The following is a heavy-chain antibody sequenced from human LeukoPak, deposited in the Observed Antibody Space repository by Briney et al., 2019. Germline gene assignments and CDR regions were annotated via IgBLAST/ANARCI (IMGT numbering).Heavy chain of an antibody. CDR2: ISGSGGST. D-gene: IGHD3-10*01. V-gene: IGHV3-23*01. Sequence: PGGSLRLSCAASGFTFSSYAMSWVRQAPGKGLEWVSAISGSGGSTYYADSVKGRFTTSRDNSKNTLYLQMNSLRAEDTAVYNCAKDVSMVRGVTSFDYWGQGTLVTVSS. CDR1: GFTFSSYA. J-gene: IGHJ4*02. CDR3: AKDVSMVRGVTSFDY.